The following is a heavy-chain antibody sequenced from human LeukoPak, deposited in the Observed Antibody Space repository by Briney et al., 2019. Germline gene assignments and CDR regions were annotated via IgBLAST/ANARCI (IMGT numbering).Heavy chain of an antibody. V-gene: IGHV3-21*01. J-gene: IGHJ4*02. CDR1: GFTFSSYS. CDR3: ARSDSGWSQIDY. Sequence: GVSLRLSCAASGFTFSSYSMNWVRQAPGKGLEWVSSISSSSSYIYYADSVKGRFTISRDNAKNSLYLQMNSLRAEDTAVYYCARSDSGWSQIDYWGQGTLVTVSS. CDR2: ISSSSSYI. D-gene: IGHD6-19*01.